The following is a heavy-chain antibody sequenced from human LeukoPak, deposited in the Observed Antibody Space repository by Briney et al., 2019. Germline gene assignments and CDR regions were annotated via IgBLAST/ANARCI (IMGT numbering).Heavy chain of an antibody. D-gene: IGHD1-1*01. CDR1: GDSISYFY. CDR3: ARQMGHDLTEFDS. J-gene: IGHJ4*02. V-gene: IGHV4-4*07. Sequence: SETLSLTCSVSGDSISYFYWSWIRQAAGKGLEWIGRVSSSGSTDYNASLKSRVTMSVDTSKNQLSLKVISVTAADTAIYYCARQMGHDLTEFDSWGQGTLVTVSS. CDR2: VSSSGST.